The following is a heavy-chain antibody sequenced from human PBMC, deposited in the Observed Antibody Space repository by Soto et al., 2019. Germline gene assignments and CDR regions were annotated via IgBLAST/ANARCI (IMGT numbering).Heavy chain of an antibody. CDR2: ISSSSSYI. CDR1: GFTFSSYS. J-gene: IGHJ4*02. D-gene: IGHD5-18*01. CDR3: ARDQPGYSYGYGFGY. V-gene: IGHV3-21*01. Sequence: EVQLVESGGGLVKPGGSLRLSCAASGFTFSSYSMNWVRQAPGKGLEWVSSISSSSSYIYYADSVKGRFTISRDNAKNSLYLQMNSLRADHTAVYYFARDQPGYSYGYGFGYWRQRTLVTVSS.